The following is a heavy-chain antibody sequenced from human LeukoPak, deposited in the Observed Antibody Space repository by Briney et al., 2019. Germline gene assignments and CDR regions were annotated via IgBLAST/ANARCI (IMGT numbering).Heavy chain of an antibody. CDR3: ARDLGDCSSTSCSPYNWFDP. V-gene: IGHV1-2*02. Sequence: GASVKVSCKASGYTFTGYYMHWVRQAPGQGLEWMGWINPNSGGTNYAQKFQGRVTMTRDTSISTAYMELSRLRSDDTAVYYCARDLGDCSSTSCSPYNWFDPWGQGTLVTVSS. D-gene: IGHD2-2*01. CDR2: INPNSGGT. CDR1: GYTFTGYY. J-gene: IGHJ5*02.